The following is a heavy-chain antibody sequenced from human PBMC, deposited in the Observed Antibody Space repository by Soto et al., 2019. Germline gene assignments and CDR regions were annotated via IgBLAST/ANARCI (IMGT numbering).Heavy chain of an antibody. J-gene: IGHJ6*02. D-gene: IGHD2-21*02. CDR3: ARALKAYCGGDCNYGMDV. CDR2: IYYSGST. Sequence: PSETLSLTCTVSGGSISSSTYYWGWIRQPPGKGLEWIGYIYYSGSTNYNPSLKSRVTISVDTSKNQFSLKLSSVTAADTAVYYCARALKAYCGGDCNYGMDVWGQGTTVTVSS. CDR1: GGSISSSTYY. V-gene: IGHV4-61*05.